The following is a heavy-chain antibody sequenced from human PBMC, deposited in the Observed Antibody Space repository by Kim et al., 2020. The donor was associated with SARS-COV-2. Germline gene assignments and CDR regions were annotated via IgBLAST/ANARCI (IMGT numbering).Heavy chain of an antibody. V-gene: IGHV1-69*13. D-gene: IGHD3-22*01. J-gene: IGHJ3*02. CDR1: GGTFSSYA. Sequence: SVKVSCKASGGTFSSYAISWVRQAPGQGLEWMGGIIPIFGTANYAQKFQGRVTITADESTSTAYMELSSLRSEDTAVYYCARHLGITMIVVVITTPNDAFDIWGQGTMVTVSS. CDR2: IIPIFGTA. CDR3: ARHLGITMIVVVITTPNDAFDI.